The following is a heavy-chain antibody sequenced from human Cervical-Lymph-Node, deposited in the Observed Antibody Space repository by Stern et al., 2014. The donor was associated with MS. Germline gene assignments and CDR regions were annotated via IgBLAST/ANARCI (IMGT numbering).Heavy chain of an antibody. J-gene: IGHJ4*02. D-gene: IGHD3/OR15-3a*01. CDR1: GYSFTSHY. V-gene: IGHV1-46*01. CDR2: INRSDDSA. Sequence: VQLVETGAEVKKPGASVKVSCKASGYSFTSHYMHWVRQAPGQGLEWVGIINRSDDSASYAQKRQCRVTMTRDTSTSTVYMELSSLRSEDTAVYYCARWTGSKRPTGNYWGQGTLVTVSS. CDR3: ARWTGSKRPTGNY.